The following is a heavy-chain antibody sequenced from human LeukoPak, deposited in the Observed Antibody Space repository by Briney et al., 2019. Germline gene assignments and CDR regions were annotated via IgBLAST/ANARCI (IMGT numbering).Heavy chain of an antibody. CDR2: IYYSGST. D-gene: IGHD3-10*01. CDR3: ARGVSSGSDY. J-gene: IGHJ4*02. Sequence: SETLSLTCTVSGGSISSYYWSWIRQPPGKGLEWIGYIYYSGSTNYNPSLKSRVTISVGTSKNQFPLKLSSVTAADTAVYYCARGVSSGSDYWGQGTLVTVSS. V-gene: IGHV4-59*08. CDR1: GGSISSYY.